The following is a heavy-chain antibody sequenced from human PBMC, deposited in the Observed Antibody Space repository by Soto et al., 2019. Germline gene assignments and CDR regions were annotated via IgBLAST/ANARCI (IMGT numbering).Heavy chain of an antibody. J-gene: IGHJ6*03. CDR3: AFYYGSGSYYHYYYMDV. CDR2: ISYDGSNK. V-gene: IGHV3-30*03. CDR1: GFTFSSYG. D-gene: IGHD3-10*01. Sequence: GGSLRLSCAASGFTFSSYGMHWVRQAPGKGLEWVAVISYDGSNKYYADSVKGRFTISRDNSKNTLYLQMNSLRAEDTAVYYCAFYYGSGSYYHYYYMDVWGKGTTVTVS.